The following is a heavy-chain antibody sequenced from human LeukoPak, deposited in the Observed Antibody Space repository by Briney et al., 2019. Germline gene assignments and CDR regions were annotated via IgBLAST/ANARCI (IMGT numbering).Heavy chain of an antibody. J-gene: IGHJ4*02. Sequence: GASVKVSCKVSGYTLTELSMHWVRQAPGNGLEWMGGFDPEDGETIYAQKFQGRVTMTEDTSTDTAYMELSSLRSEDTAVYCCATDRHSSGWGFGYYFDYWGQGTLVIVSS. D-gene: IGHD6-19*01. V-gene: IGHV1-24*01. CDR1: GYTLTELS. CDR2: FDPEDGET. CDR3: ATDRHSSGWGFGYYFDY.